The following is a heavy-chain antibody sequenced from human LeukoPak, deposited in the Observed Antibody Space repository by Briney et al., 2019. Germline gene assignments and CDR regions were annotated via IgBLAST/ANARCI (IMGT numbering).Heavy chain of an antibody. CDR2: VSYNGRHT. J-gene: IGHJ4*02. Sequence: GGALRLSCAASGFTFNTFSLHWVRQAPCKGLEWLAVVSYNGRHTYYADSVRGRFTISRDNSKNTLYLQMNGLRPEDTGLYYCAICVRRRTIWDWGPGALVTVSS. D-gene: IGHD1-14*01. V-gene: IGHV3-30*04. CDR3: AICVRRRTIWD. CDR1: GFTFNTFS.